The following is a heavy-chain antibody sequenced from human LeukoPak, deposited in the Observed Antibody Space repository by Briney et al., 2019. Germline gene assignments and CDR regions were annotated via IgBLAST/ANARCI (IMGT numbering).Heavy chain of an antibody. D-gene: IGHD6-19*01. J-gene: IGHJ4*02. V-gene: IGHV3-7*01. Sequence: WVAHINQDGSEEYYVDSVKGRFTISRDNARNSQFLQTNSLRTEDTAVYYCASGGGWVFFNWGQGTLVTVSS. CDR2: INQDGSEE. CDR3: ASGGGWVFFN.